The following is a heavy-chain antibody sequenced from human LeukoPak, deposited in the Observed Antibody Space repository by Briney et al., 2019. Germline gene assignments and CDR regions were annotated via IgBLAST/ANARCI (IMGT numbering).Heavy chain of an antibody. CDR1: GFTFDDYG. D-gene: IGHD3-22*01. CDR3: ARVPTYYYDSSGYYPPDY. Sequence: GGSLRLSCAASGFTFDDYGMSWVRHAPGKGLEWVSGINWNGGSTGYADSVKGRFTISRDNAKNSLYLQMNSLRAEDTALYYCARVPTYYYDSSGYYPPDYWGQGTLVTVSS. CDR2: INWNGGST. V-gene: IGHV3-20*04. J-gene: IGHJ4*02.